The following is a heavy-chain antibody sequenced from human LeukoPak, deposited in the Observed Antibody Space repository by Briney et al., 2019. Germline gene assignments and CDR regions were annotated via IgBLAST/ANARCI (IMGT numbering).Heavy chain of an antibody. CDR1: GFTLEDYG. Sequence: GGSLRLSCAPSGFTLEDYGMSGVRHAPAKALEWVSGINWNGGSTGYADSVKGRFTISRDNAKNSLYLQMNSLRAEDTALYYCARALGRVGYFDYWGQGTLVTVSS. CDR3: ARALGRVGYFDY. CDR2: INWNGGST. D-gene: IGHD1-26*01. J-gene: IGHJ4*02. V-gene: IGHV3-20*04.